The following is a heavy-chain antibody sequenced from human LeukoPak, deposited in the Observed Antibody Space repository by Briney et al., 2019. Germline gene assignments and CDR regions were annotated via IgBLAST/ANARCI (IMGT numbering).Heavy chain of an antibody. D-gene: IGHD6-13*01. CDR3: AREIAATGHLHFDS. V-gene: IGHV4-59*01. J-gene: IGHJ4*02. CDR2: IYYSGST. Sequence: SETLSLTCTVSGGSMNSYYWSWIRQPPGKGLEWIGYIYYSGSTNYNPSLKSRVTISVDTSKNQFSLKLSSVTAADTAVYYCAREIAATGHLHFDSWGQGTLVTVSS. CDR1: GGSMNSYY.